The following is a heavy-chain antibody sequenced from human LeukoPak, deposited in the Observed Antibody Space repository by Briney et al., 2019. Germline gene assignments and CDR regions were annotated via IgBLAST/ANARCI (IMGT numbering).Heavy chain of an antibody. Sequence: ASETLSLTCAVSGASINDFYWTWIRQPPGKGLEWIGYVYYGGSTNCNPSLKSRVSMSVDTSKNQFSLTLTSVTVADTAFYYCARGGIRGYSAFDNLDFWGLGTHVTVSS. CDR1: GASINDFY. D-gene: IGHD5-12*01. J-gene: IGHJ4*02. CDR3: ARGGIRGYSAFDNLDF. V-gene: IGHV4-59*01. CDR2: VYYGGST.